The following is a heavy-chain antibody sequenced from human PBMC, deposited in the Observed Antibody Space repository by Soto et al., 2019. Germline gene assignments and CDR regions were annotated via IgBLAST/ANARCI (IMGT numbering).Heavy chain of an antibody. V-gene: IGHV4-39*01. CDR3: ARLGGYCSSTSCYGYYGMDV. Sequence: PSETLSLTCTVSGGSASSGPYSWGWIRQPPGEGLEWIGTFYYSESTYYNPSLESRVTISVDTSKNQFSLKVSSVTVADTAVYYFARLGGYCSSTSCYGYYGMDVWGQGTTVTVSS. J-gene: IGHJ6*02. D-gene: IGHD2-2*01. CDR2: FYYSEST. CDR1: GGSASSGPYS.